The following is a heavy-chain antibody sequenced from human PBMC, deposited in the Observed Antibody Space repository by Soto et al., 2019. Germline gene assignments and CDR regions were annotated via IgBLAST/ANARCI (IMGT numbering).Heavy chain of an antibody. D-gene: IGHD3-10*01. CDR1: GYSFTSYL. CDR3: TRPDFYYGSGDCAF. J-gene: IGHJ4*02. CDR2: IYPGDSDT. Sequence: PGDSLKISCKGSGYSFTSYLIGWVRQMPGKGLEWMGIIYPGDSDTRYSPSFQGHVTISADKSINTAYLQWSSLKASDTAMYYCTRPDFYYGSGDCAFGGQGTPVTVSS. V-gene: IGHV5-51*01.